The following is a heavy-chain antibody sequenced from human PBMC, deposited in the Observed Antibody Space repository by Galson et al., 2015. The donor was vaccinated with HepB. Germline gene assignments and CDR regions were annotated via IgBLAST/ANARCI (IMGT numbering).Heavy chain of an antibody. CDR2: IIPIFGTA. V-gene: IGHV1-69*13. J-gene: IGHJ6*03. Sequence: SVKVSCKASGGTFSSYAISWVRQAPGQGLEWMGGIIPIFGTANYAQKFQGRVTITADESTSTAYMELSSLRSEDTAVYYCARDGSIAARPNYYYYYMDVWGKGTTVTVSS. CDR1: GGTFSSYA. D-gene: IGHD6-6*01. CDR3: ARDGSIAARPNYYYYYMDV.